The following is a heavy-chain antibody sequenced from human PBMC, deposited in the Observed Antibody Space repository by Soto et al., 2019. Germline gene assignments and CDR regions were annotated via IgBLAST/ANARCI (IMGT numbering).Heavy chain of an antibody. CDR2: FIPVYRTL. Sequence: SVKVSCKASGGSFGNSAINWVRQTPGQGLEWLGGFIPVYRTLNYAQKFQGRVTITADESTGTAYMTLSSLASDDTAVYYCATGVIWIGYFTVDSWGQGTRVTGSS. D-gene: IGHD3-3*01. CDR3: ATGVIWIGYFTVDS. J-gene: IGHJ4*02. CDR1: GGSFGNSA. V-gene: IGHV1-69*13.